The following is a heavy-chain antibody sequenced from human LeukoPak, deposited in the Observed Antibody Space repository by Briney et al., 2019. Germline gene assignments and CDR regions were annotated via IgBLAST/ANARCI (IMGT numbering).Heavy chain of an antibody. Sequence: SETLSLTCTASGGSISSYYWSWIRQPPGKGLEWIGYIYYSGSTNYNPSLKSRVTISVDTSKNQFSLKLSSVTAADTAVYYCARVGAIYDIILPGAFDIWGQGTMVTVSS. CDR3: ARVGAIYDIILPGAFDI. V-gene: IGHV4-59*01. J-gene: IGHJ3*02. D-gene: IGHD3-9*01. CDR2: IYYSGST. CDR1: GGSISSYY.